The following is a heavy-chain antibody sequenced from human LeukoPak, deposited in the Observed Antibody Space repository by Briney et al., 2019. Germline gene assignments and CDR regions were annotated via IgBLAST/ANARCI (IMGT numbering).Heavy chain of an antibody. V-gene: IGHV1-2*02. Sequence: ASVKVSCKASGYTFTGYYMHWVRQAPGQGLEWMGWINPNSGGTNYAQKFQGRVTMTRDTSISTAYMELSRLRSDDTAVYYCARRRGIVGATNRDNWFDPWGQGTLATVSS. J-gene: IGHJ5*02. D-gene: IGHD1-26*01. CDR1: GYTFTGYY. CDR3: ARRRGIVGATNRDNWFDP. CDR2: INPNSGGT.